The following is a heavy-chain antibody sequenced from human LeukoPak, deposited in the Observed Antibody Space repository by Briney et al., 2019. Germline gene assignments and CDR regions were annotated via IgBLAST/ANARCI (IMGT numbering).Heavy chain of an antibody. Sequence: ASVKVSCKASGCTFTSYDINWVRQATGQGLEWMGWMNPNSGNTGYAQKFQGRVTITRNTSISTAYMELSSLRSEDTAVYYCARGSRAARLGNYFDYWGQGTLVTVSS. D-gene: IGHD6-6*01. V-gene: IGHV1-8*03. J-gene: IGHJ4*02. CDR2: MNPNSGNT. CDR1: GCTFTSYD. CDR3: ARGSRAARLGNYFDY.